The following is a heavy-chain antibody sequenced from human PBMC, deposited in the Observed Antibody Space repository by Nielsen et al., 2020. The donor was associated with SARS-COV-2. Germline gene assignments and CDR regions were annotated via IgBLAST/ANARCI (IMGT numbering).Heavy chain of an antibody. J-gene: IGHJ4*02. Sequence: GGSLRLPCAASGFTFSSYAIHWVRQAPGKGLEWVAVISYDGSNKYYADSVKGRFTISRDNSKNTLYLQMNSLRAEDTAVYYCARDRVYGGNSPLGYWGQGTLVTVSS. CDR3: ARDRVYGGNSPLGY. D-gene: IGHD4-23*01. CDR2: ISYDGSNK. CDR1: GFTFSSYA. V-gene: IGHV3-30-3*01.